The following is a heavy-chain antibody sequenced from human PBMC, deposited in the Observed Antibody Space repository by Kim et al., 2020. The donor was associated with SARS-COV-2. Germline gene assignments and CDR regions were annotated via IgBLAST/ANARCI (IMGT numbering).Heavy chain of an antibody. D-gene: IGHD2-15*01. CDR3: ARESSGGSWPQYYYYYMDV. CDR2: IYYSGST. CDR1: GGSISSYY. Sequence: SETLSLTCTVSGGSISSYYWSWIRQPPGKGLEWIGYIYYSGSTNYNPSLKSRVTISVDTSKNQFSLKLSSVTAADTAVYYCARESSGGSWPQYYYYYMDVWGKGTTVTVSS. V-gene: IGHV4-59*01. J-gene: IGHJ6*03.